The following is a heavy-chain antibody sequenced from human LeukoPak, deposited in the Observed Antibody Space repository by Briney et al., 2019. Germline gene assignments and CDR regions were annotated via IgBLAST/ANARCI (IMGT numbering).Heavy chain of an antibody. CDR3: AKGYSSSWHFDY. J-gene: IGHJ4*02. Sequence: GGSLRLSCAASGFTFSSYAMRWVRQAPGKGLEWVSAISGSGGSTYYADSVKGRFTISRDNSKNTLYLRMNSLRAEDTAVYYCAKGYSSSWHFDYWGQGTLVTVSS. CDR2: ISGSGGST. CDR1: GFTFSSYA. V-gene: IGHV3-23*01. D-gene: IGHD6-13*01.